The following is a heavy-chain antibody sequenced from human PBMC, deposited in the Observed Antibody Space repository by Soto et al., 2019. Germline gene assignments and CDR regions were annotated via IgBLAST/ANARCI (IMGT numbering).Heavy chain of an antibody. D-gene: IGHD6-13*01. V-gene: IGHV1-69*01. Sequence: QGLLVQSSAEVKKPGSSEKVSCKASGGTFTSTAFSWVRQAPGQGLAWVGGIIPVLGTTNYAQKFQARLTVTADASTTTVHMALRSLRSYYPAVYYCASSAGLDHLLNYYGLNVWGQATTVTVSS. CDR3: ASSAGLDHLLNYYGLNV. CDR1: GGTFTSTA. CDR2: IIPVLGTT. J-gene: IGHJ6*02.